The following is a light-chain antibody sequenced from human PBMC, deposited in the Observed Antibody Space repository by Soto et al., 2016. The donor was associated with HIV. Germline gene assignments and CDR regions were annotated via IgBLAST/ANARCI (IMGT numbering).Light chain of an antibody. CDR1: ELGNKD. V-gene: IGLV3-1*01. CDR3: QAWDSGSVV. CDR2: EDK. Sequence: YELTQPPSVSVSPGQTASITCSGHELGNKDVSWYQQKPGQSPVVVILEDKKRPSGIPERFSGSNSGNTATLTISGTQAIDEADYSCQAWDSGSVVFGGGTKLTVL. J-gene: IGLJ2*01.